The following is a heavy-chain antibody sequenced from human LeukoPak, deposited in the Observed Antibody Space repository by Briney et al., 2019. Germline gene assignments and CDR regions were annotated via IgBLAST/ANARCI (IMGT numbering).Heavy chain of an antibody. J-gene: IGHJ4*02. Sequence: PGGSLRLSCAASGFTVSSNYMSWVRQAPGKGLEWVSVIYSGGSTYYADSVKGRFTISRDNSKNTLYLQMNSLRAEDTAVYYCARVYDSSGYLAFDYWGLGTLVTVSS. D-gene: IGHD3-22*01. V-gene: IGHV3-53*01. CDR1: GFTVSSNY. CDR3: ARVYDSSGYLAFDY. CDR2: IYSGGST.